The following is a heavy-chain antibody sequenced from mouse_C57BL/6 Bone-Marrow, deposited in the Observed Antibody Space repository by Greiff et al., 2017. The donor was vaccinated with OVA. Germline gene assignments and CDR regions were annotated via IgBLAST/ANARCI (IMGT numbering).Heavy chain of an antibody. V-gene: IGHV1-81*01. Sequence: VQLQQSGAELARPGASVKLSCKASGYTFTSYGISWVKQRTGQGLEWIGEIYPRSGSTYYNEKFKGKATLTADKSSSTAYMELRSLTSEDSAVYFCATPFAYWGQGTLVTVTA. CDR3: ATPFAY. J-gene: IGHJ3*01. CDR1: GYTFTSYG. CDR2: IYPRSGST.